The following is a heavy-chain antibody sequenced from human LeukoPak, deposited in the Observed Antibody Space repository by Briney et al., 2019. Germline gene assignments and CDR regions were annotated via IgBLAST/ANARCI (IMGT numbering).Heavy chain of an antibody. V-gene: IGHV3-11*04. CDR1: GFTFSDYY. J-gene: IGHJ3*02. CDR3: ARAAYSSSSLAFDI. Sequence: GGSLRLSCAASGFTFSDYYMSWIRQAPGKGLEWVSYISSSGSTIYYADSVKGRFTISRDNAKNSLYLQMNSLRAEDTAVYYCARAAYSSSSLAFDIWGQGTMVTVSS. CDR2: ISSSGSTI. D-gene: IGHD6-6*01.